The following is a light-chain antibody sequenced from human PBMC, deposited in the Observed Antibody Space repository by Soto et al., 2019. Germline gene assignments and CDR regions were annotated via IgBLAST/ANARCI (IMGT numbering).Light chain of an antibody. V-gene: IGKV3-20*01. J-gene: IGKJ5*01. CDR2: GAS. CDR3: QQYGSSLSIT. CDR1: QSVSSSY. Sequence: EIILTQSPDTLSLSPGERATLSCRAIQSVSSSYLAWYQQKPGQAPRLLIYGASSRATGIPDRFSGSGSGTDFTLTISRLEPEDFAVYYCQQYGSSLSITFGQGTRLEI.